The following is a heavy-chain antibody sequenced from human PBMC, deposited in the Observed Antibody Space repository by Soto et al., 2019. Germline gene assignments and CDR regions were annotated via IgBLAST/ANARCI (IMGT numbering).Heavy chain of an antibody. CDR2: ISGYNDNT. CDR1: GYTFTTYG. J-gene: IGHJ4*02. Sequence: ASVKVSCKASGYTFTTYGISWVRQAPGQGLEWMGWISGYNDNTKYAQNLQGRVTMTTDTSTTTAYMEQRSLRSDDTAVYYCAREYCSGGSCYGTDYGGKGTPVTVSS. CDR3: AREYCSGGSCYGTDY. V-gene: IGHV1-18*01. D-gene: IGHD2-15*01.